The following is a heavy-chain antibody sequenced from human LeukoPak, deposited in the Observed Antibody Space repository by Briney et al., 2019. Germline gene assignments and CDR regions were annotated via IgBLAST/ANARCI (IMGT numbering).Heavy chain of an antibody. V-gene: IGHV3-21*01. CDR3: ARVAAAGTAINDAFDI. D-gene: IGHD6-13*01. J-gene: IGHJ3*02. CDR2: ISSSSSYI. CDR1: GFTFSSYS. Sequence: GGSLRLSCAASGFTFSSYSMNWVRQAPGKGLEWVSSISSSSSYIYYADSVKGRFTISRDNAKNSLYLQMNSLRAEDTAVYYCARVAAAGTAINDAFDIWGXXXMVTVSS.